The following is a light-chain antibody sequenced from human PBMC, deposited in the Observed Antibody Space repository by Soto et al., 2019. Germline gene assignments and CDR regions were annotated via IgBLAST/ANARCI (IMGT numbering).Light chain of an antibody. CDR2: ATS. CDR1: QSITTY. J-gene: IGKJ4*01. Sequence: DIQMTHSPSSLSASLGDRVTITCRASQSITTYLNWYQQKPGKAPKLLIYATSSLQSGVPSRFSGSGSGPDFTLTISSLQPEDFAAYYCQQSYSTPRTFGGGTRWIS. V-gene: IGKV1-39*01. CDR3: QQSYSTPRT.